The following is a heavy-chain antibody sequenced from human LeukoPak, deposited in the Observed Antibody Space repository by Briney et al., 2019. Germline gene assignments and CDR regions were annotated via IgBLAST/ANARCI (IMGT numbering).Heavy chain of an antibody. J-gene: IGHJ3*02. Sequence: SQTLSLTCTVSGGSISSGGYSWSWIRQHPGKGLEWIGYIYYSASTYYNPSLKSRVTISVDTSKNQFSLKLSPVTAADTAVYYCAIVLRAFDIWGQGTMVTVSS. CDR2: IYYSAST. V-gene: IGHV4-31*03. CDR1: GGSISSGGYS. CDR3: AIVLRAFDI.